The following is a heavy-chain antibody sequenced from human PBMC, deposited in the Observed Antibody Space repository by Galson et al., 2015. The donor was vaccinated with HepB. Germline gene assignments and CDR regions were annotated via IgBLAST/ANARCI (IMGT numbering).Heavy chain of an antibody. V-gene: IGHV1-3*01. J-gene: IGHJ2*01. CDR3: ARAQNGYSYGFDYWYFDL. CDR1: GYTFTSYA. D-gene: IGHD5-18*01. CDR2: INAGNGNT. Sequence: SVKVSCKASGYTFTSYAMHWVRQAPGQRLEWMGWINAGNGNTKYSQKFQGRVTITADKSTSTAYMELSSLRSEDTAVYYCARAQNGYSYGFDYWYFDLWGRGTLVTVSS.